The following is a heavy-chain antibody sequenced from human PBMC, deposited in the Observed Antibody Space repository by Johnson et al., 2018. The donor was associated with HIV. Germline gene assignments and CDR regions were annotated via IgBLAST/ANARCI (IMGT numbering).Heavy chain of an antibody. CDR1: GFTFSNYA. CDR3: AKIWGDIAATGDAFDI. V-gene: IGHV3-30-3*02. D-gene: IGHD5-12*01. CDR2: ISYDGSNK. J-gene: IGHJ3*02. Sequence: QVQLVESGGGVVQPGRSLRLSCAASGFTFSNYAMHWVRQAPGKGLEWVTFISYDGSNKYYADSVKGRFTISRDNSKNTLYLQMDSLRPEDTAVYYCAKIWGDIAATGDAFDIWGQGTMFTVSS.